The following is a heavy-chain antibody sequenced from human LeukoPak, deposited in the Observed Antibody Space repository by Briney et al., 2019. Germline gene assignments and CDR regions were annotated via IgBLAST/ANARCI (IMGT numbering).Heavy chain of an antibody. CDR3: ARHSRNCSVGYCYLYY. CDR2: IYSGGTT. J-gene: IGHJ4*02. CDR1: GGSISSDSYY. V-gene: IGHV4-39*01. D-gene: IGHD2-15*01. Sequence: SETLSLTCAVSGGSISSDSYYWGWIRQPPGKGLEWIGSIYSGGTTYYNPSLKSRVTISVDTSKNQFSLKLTSVTAADAAAYYCARHSRNCSVGYCYLYYWGQGTLVTVSS.